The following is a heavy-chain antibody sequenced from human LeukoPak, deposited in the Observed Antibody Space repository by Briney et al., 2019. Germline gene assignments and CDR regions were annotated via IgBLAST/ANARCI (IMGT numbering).Heavy chain of an antibody. CDR3: ARANAYDINGYDY. CDR2: ITSSGSTI. Sequence: GGSLRLSCAASGFTFSSYAMHWVRQAPGKGLEWVSYITSSGSTIYYADSVKGRFTISRDNAKNSLYLQMNSLRAEDTAVYYCARANAYDINGYDYWGQGTLVTVSS. CDR1: GFTFSSYA. V-gene: IGHV3-48*03. D-gene: IGHD3-22*01. J-gene: IGHJ4*02.